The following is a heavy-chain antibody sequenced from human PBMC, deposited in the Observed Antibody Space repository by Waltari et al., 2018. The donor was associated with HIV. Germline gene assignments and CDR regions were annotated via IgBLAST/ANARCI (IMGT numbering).Heavy chain of an antibody. Sequence: QLQLQESGSGLVKPSQTLSLTCAVSGGSISSGGYSWSWIRQPPGKGLEWIGYIYHSGSTYYNPSLKSRVTISVDRSKNQFSLKLSSVTAADTAVYYCARGPGYCSSTSCYEGGGWFDPWGQGTLVTVSS. CDR1: GGSISSGGYS. D-gene: IGHD2-2*01. J-gene: IGHJ5*02. CDR2: IYHSGST. CDR3: ARGPGYCSSTSCYEGGGWFDP. V-gene: IGHV4-30-2*01.